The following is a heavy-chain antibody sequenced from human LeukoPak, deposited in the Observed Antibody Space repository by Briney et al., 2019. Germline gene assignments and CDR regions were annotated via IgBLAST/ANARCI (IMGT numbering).Heavy chain of an antibody. CDR2: IYYSGST. J-gene: IGHJ3*02. CDR3: AREANGTTYDAFDI. D-gene: IGHD1-1*01. V-gene: IGHV4-59*01. Sequence: SETLSLTCTVSGGSISSYYWSWIRQPPGKGLEWIGYIYYSGSTNYNPSLKSRVTISVDTSRNQFSLKVSSVAAADTAVYYCAREANGTTYDAFDIWGQGTMVTVSS. CDR1: GGSISSYY.